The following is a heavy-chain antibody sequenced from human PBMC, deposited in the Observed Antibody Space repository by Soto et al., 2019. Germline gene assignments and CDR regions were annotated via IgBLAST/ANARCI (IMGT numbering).Heavy chain of an antibody. CDR3: ARLPAAGVGYYMDV. Sequence: SETLSLTCTVSGGSISSSSYYWGWNRQPPGKGLEWIGSIYYSGSTYYNPSLKSRVTISVDTSKNQFSLKLSSVTAADTAVYYCARLPAAGVGYYMDVWGKGTTVTVSS. V-gene: IGHV4-39*01. J-gene: IGHJ6*03. D-gene: IGHD6-13*01. CDR1: GGSISSSSYY. CDR2: IYYSGST.